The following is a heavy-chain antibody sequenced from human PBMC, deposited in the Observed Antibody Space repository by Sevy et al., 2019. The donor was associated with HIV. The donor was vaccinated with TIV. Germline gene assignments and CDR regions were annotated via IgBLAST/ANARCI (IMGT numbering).Heavy chain of an antibody. CDR2: IYPRDSDT. J-gene: IGHJ4*02. D-gene: IGHD3-10*01. V-gene: IGHV5-51*01. CDR3: ARQPAGGEDYFDY. Sequence: GESLKISCKGSGYSFANYWIGWVRQMPGKGLEWMGIIYPRDSDTRYSPSFQGQVTIPAVKSITPAYLQWGSLKASDTAMYYCARQPAGGEDYFDYWGQGTLVTVSS. CDR1: GYSFANYW.